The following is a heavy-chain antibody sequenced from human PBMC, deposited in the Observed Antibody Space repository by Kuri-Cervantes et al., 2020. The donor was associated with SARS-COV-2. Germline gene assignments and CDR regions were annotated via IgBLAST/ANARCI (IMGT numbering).Heavy chain of an antibody. CDR2: IYTSGST. Sequence: GSLRLSCTVPGGSISSYYWSWIRQPAGKGLEWIGRIYTSGSTNYNPSLKSRVTMSVDTSKNQFSLKLSSVTAADTAVYYCARVGVVIAIPDYWGQGTLVTVSS. CDR1: GGSISSYY. V-gene: IGHV4-4*07. D-gene: IGHD2-21*01. J-gene: IGHJ4*02. CDR3: ARVGVVIAIPDY.